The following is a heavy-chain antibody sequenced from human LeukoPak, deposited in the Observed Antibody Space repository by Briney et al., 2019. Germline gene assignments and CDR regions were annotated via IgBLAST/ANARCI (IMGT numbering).Heavy chain of an antibody. J-gene: IGHJ4*02. CDR3: VKDSYYYDNSGYYYVKDH. V-gene: IGHV3-53*01. Sequence: GGSLRLSCAASGFTVSSNYMSWVRQAPGKGLEWVSVIYSGGSTYYADSVQGRFTISRDNSKNTLYVQMNSLRADDTAIYYCVKDSYYYDNSGYYYVKDHWGQGTLVTVSS. CDR2: IYSGGST. CDR1: GFTVSSNY. D-gene: IGHD3-22*01.